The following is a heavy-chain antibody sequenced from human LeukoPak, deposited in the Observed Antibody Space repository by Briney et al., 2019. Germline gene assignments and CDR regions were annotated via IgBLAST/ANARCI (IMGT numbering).Heavy chain of an antibody. Sequence: GGSLRLSCAASGLTFSSYEMHWARQAPGKGLEGVSIITRGVGITYYADSVEGRFTVSRDNSKSTLYLQMNSLKAEDTAVYYCAKRDYDDVDYCGQGSLVTVSS. D-gene: IGHD4-17*01. CDR1: GLTFSSYE. V-gene: IGHV3-23*01. CDR3: AKRDYDDVDY. CDR2: ITRGVGIT. J-gene: IGHJ4*02.